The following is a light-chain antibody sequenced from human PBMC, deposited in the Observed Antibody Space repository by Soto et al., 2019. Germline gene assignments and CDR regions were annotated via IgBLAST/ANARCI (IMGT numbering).Light chain of an antibody. CDR1: SSDVGDYDH. CDR3: SSSAGTSSV. J-gene: IGLJ2*01. CDR2: EVT. Sequence: QSVLTQPPSASGSPGQSVTISCTGTSSDVGDYDHVSWYQQHPGKAPKLMIYEVTKQPSGVPDRFSGSKSGNTASLTVSGLQADDEADYYCSSSAGTSSVFGGGTKLTVL. V-gene: IGLV2-8*01.